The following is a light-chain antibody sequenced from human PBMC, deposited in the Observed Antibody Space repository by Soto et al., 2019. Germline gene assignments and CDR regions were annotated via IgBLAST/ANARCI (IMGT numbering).Light chain of an antibody. CDR1: SSNIGARHD. CDR3: QSYDSSLSAYVV. J-gene: IGLJ2*01. V-gene: IGLV1-40*01. CDR2: GNS. Sequence: QSVLTQPPSVSGAPGQRVTISCTGSSSNIGARHDVHWYQQLPGTAPKLLIYGNSNRPSGVPDRFSGSKSGTSASLAITGLQAEDEADYYCQSYDSSLSAYVVFGGGTKLTVL.